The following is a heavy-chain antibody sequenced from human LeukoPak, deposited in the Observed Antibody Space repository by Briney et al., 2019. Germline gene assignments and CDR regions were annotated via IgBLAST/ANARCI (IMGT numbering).Heavy chain of an antibody. V-gene: IGHV1-8*02. D-gene: IGHD6-19*01. CDR3: ARAEQWLAQDY. J-gene: IGHJ4*02. CDR1: GYTFTSYD. Sequence: ASVKVSCKASGYTFTSYDINWVRQATGQGLEWMGWMNPNSGNTGYAQEFQGRVTMTRNTSISTAYMELSSLRSEDTAVYYCARAEQWLAQDYWGQGTLVTVSS. CDR2: MNPNSGNT.